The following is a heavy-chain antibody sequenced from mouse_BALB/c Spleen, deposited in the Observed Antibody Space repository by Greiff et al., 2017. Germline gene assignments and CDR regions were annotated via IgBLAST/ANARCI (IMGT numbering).Heavy chain of an antibody. V-gene: IGHV1-14*01. CDR1: GYTFTSYV. CDR2: INPYNDGT. J-gene: IGHJ1*01. CDR3: ARGYYYGTGNWYFDV. D-gene: IGHD1-1*01. Sequence: EVQRVESGPELVKPGASVKMSCKASGYTFTSYVMHWVKQKPGQGLEWIGYINPYNDGTKYNEKFKGKATLTSDKSSSTAYMELSSLTSEDSAVYYCARGYYYGTGNWYFDVWGAGTTVTVSS.